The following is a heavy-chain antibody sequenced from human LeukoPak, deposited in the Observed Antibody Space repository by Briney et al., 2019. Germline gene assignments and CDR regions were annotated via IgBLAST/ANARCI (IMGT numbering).Heavy chain of an antibody. CDR3: ARVYGSSWYGIDY. Sequence: ASVKVSCKASGYTITGYYMHWVRQAPGLGLEWMGWINPNSGGTNYAQKFQGRVTMTRDTSISTAYMELSRLRSDDTAVYYCARVYGSSWYGIDYWGQGTLVTVSS. CDR2: INPNSGGT. D-gene: IGHD6-13*01. V-gene: IGHV1-2*02. CDR1: GYTITGYY. J-gene: IGHJ4*02.